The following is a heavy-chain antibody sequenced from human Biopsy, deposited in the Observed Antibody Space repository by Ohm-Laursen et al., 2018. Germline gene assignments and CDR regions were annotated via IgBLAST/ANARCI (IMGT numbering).Heavy chain of an antibody. CDR2: ISYDGYKI. D-gene: IGHD1-26*01. Sequence: SLRLSCSASGFTFSSYAMSWVRQAPGKGLEWLAVISYDGYKIFYADSVKGRLTISRDNSKNTLYLQMNSLRVDDTALYYCARGNLVGATEAVDLWGQGTMVTVSS. CDR1: GFTFSSYA. CDR3: ARGNLVGATEAVDL. V-gene: IGHV3-30*03. J-gene: IGHJ3*01.